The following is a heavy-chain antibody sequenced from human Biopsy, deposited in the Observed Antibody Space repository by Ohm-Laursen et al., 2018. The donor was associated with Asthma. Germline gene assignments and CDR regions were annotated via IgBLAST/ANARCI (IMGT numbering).Heavy chain of an antibody. Sequence: SSVKVSCKASGYTFRSYGVSWVRQAPGQGLEWMGWISPFTGDTHFGQKFQGRVTMTTDTSTDTAYMELRSLRSDDTAVYYCARHPYNFGGFDYWGRGSLVLVSS. J-gene: IGHJ4*02. CDR2: ISPFTGDT. V-gene: IGHV1-18*04. CDR1: GYTFRSYG. CDR3: ARHPYNFGGFDY. D-gene: IGHD5-24*01.